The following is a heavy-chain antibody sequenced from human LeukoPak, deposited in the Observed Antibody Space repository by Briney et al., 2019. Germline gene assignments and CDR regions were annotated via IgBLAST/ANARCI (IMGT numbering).Heavy chain of an antibody. CDR3: AKGGSTRPWSFDI. CDR2: IIPIFGTA. V-gene: IGHV1-69*05. J-gene: IGHJ3*02. CDR1: GGTFSSYA. D-gene: IGHD2-2*01. Sequence: SVKVSCKASGGTFSSYAISWVRQAPGQGLEWMGGIIPIFGTANYAQKFQGRVTLTTDTSTSTAYMELMSLRSDDTAVYYCAKGGSTRPWSFDIWGQGTMVTVSS.